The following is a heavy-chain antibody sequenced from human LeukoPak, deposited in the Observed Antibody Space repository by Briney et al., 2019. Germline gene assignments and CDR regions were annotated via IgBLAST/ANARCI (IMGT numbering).Heavy chain of an antibody. CDR2: INPSGGST. CDR3: ARDLRPSYDSSGYYYPGDY. V-gene: IGHV1-46*01. Sequence: ASVKVSCKASGYTFTSYYIHWVRQAPGQGLEWMAIINPSGGSTRYAQKFQGRVTMTRGTSTSTVYMELSSLRSEDTAVYYCARDLRPSYDSSGYYYPGDYWGQGTLVTVSS. J-gene: IGHJ4*02. CDR1: GYTFTSYY. D-gene: IGHD3-22*01.